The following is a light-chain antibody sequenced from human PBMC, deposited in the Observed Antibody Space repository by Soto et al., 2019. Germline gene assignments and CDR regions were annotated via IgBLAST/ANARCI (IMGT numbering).Light chain of an antibody. CDR2: DAS. V-gene: IGKV3-20*01. CDR1: QSVTSSY. Sequence: EIALTQSPDTLSLSPGERATLSCRASQSVTSSYLAWYQQRPGQAPRLLIYDASSRAPGIPDRFSGSGSETDFTLTISRLEPEDFAVYYCQQYGSSPRLTFGGGTKVEI. J-gene: IGKJ4*01. CDR3: QQYGSSPRLT.